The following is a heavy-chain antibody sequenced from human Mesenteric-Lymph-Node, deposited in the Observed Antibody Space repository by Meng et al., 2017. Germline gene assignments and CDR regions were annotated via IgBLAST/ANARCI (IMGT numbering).Heavy chain of an antibody. Sequence: GGSLRLSFAASGFTFSSYGMHWVRQAPGKGLEWVAVIWYDGSNKYYADSVKGRFTISRDNSKNTLYLQMNSLRAEDTAVYYCARVEHYYDSSGYYSECFDYWGQGTLVTVSS. J-gene: IGHJ4*02. D-gene: IGHD3-22*01. CDR1: GFTFSSYG. CDR2: IWYDGSNK. V-gene: IGHV3-33*01. CDR3: ARVEHYYDSSGYYSECFDY.